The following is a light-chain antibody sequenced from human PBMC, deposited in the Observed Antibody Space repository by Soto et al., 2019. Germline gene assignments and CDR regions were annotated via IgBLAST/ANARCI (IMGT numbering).Light chain of an antibody. Sequence: DIQMTQSPSTLSASVGDRVTITCRASQSISSWLAWYQQKPGKAPKLLIYKAYSLESGVPSRFSGSGSGTGFPLTISILQPDYVATYYCQQYNSYSFTFGPGTKVDIK. J-gene: IGKJ3*01. CDR2: KAY. CDR3: QQYNSYSFT. V-gene: IGKV1-5*03. CDR1: QSISSW.